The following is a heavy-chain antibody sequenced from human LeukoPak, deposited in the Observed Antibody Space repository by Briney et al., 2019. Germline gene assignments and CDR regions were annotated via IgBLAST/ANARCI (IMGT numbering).Heavy chain of an antibody. V-gene: IGHV1-46*01. Sequence: GASVKVSCKASGYTFTDYYMHWVRQAPGQGLEWMGIINPSGGSTSYAQKFQGRVTMTRDTSTSTVYMELSSLRSEDTAVYYCARDPNYYGSGSYYGPLWWYFDLWGRGTLVTVSS. D-gene: IGHD3-10*01. J-gene: IGHJ2*01. CDR2: INPSGGST. CDR1: GYTFTDYY. CDR3: ARDPNYYGSGSYYGPLWWYFDL.